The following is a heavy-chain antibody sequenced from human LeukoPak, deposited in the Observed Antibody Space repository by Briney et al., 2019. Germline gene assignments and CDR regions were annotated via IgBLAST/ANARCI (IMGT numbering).Heavy chain of an antibody. V-gene: IGHV4-59*01. Sequence: SETLSLTCTVSGGSISSYYWSWIRQPPGKGLEWIGYIYYSGSTNYNPSLKSRVTISVDTSKNHFSLKLRSVTAADTAVYYCARTGYCSSTSCYTASRPYYYYYMDVWGKGTTVSVSS. J-gene: IGHJ6*03. CDR2: IYYSGST. CDR3: ARTGYCSSTSCYTASRPYYYYYMDV. D-gene: IGHD2-2*02. CDR1: GGSISSYY.